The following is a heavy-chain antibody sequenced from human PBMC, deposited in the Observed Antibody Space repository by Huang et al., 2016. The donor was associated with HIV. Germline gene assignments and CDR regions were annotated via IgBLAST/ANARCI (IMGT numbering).Heavy chain of an antibody. CDR1: GFRISSYW. Sequence: EVQLVESGGGLVQPGGSLRLSCAASGFRISSYWMHWVRQAPGKGLVWVSRIKSDGSRTSYADSVKGRFTISRDNAKNTLYLQMNSLRAEDTAVYYCARDPRIQSWLNFFDYWGQGTLVSVSS. V-gene: IGHV3-74*01. CDR3: ARDPRIQSWLNFFDY. J-gene: IGHJ4*02. D-gene: IGHD3-22*01. CDR2: IKSDGSRT.